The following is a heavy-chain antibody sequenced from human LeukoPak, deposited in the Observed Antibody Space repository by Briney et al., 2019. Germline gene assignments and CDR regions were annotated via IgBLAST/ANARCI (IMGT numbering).Heavy chain of an antibody. CDR3: ASVPAVVTAIPAGRAFDI. V-gene: IGHV1-2*02. J-gene: IGHJ3*02. CDR2: INPNSGGT. CDR1: GYTFTGYY. D-gene: IGHD2-21*02. Sequence: GASVKVSCKASGYTFTGYYIHWVRQAPGQGLKWMGWINPNSGGTNYAQKFQGRVTMTRDTSISTAYMELSRLRSDDTAVYYCASVPAVVTAIPAGRAFDIWGQGTMVTVSS.